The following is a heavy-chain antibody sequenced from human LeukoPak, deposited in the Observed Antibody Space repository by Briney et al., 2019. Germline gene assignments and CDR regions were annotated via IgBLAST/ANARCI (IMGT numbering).Heavy chain of an antibody. V-gene: IGHV3-23*01. D-gene: IGHD3-22*01. Sequence: GGSLRLSCAASGFTFSSSAMGWVRQAPGKGLEWVSAISNNGGYTYYADSVKGRFTISRDNSKNTLYVQMNSLRAEDTAVYYCAKDGGSGYYYFGYWGQGTLVTVSS. J-gene: IGHJ4*02. CDR3: AKDGGSGYYYFGY. CDR1: GFTFSSSA. CDR2: ISNNGGYT.